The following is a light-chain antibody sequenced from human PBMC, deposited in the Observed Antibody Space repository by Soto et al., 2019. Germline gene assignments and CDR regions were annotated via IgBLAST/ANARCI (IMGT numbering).Light chain of an antibody. CDR3: SSSTGTTTLGYV. J-gene: IGLJ1*01. Sequence: QSVLTQAASVSGSPGQPITISCTGTGSDVCGFNFVSWYQQHPGKAPKLIIYDVSDRPSGVSNRFSGSKSGNTASLTISGLQTEDEAAYYCSSSTGTTTLGYVFGTGTKVTVL. CDR1: GSDVCGFNF. CDR2: DVS. V-gene: IGLV2-14*03.